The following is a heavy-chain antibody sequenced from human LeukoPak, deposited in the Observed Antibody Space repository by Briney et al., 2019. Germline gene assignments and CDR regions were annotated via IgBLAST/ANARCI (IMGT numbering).Heavy chain of an antibody. V-gene: IGHV4-39*07. D-gene: IGHD3-10*01. CDR2: IYYSGST. CDR3: ARDFRNPTQLYYGSGTFDY. CDR1: GGSISSSSYY. Sequence: PSETLSLTCTVSGGSISSSSYYWGWIRQPPGKGLEWIGSIYYSGSTYYNPSLKSRVTISVDTSKNQLSLKLSSVTAADTAVYYCARDFRNPTQLYYGSGTFDYWGQGTLVTVSS. J-gene: IGHJ4*02.